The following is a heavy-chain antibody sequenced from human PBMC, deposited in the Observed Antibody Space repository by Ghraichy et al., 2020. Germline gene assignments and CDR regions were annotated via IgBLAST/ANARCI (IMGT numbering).Heavy chain of an antibody. J-gene: IGHJ6*02. CDR3: ARDRTIFGVVSLYYYYGMDV. D-gene: IGHD3-3*01. Sequence: SCAVSGGSISSSNWWSWVRQPPGKGLEWIGEIYHSGSTNYNPSLKSRVTISVDKSKNQFSLKLSSVTAADTAVYYCARDRTIFGVVSLYYYYGMDVWGQGTTVTVSS. CDR1: GGSISSSNW. CDR2: IYHSGST. V-gene: IGHV4-4*02.